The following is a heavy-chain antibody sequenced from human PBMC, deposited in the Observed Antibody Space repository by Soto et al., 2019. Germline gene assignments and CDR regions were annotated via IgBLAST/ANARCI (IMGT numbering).Heavy chain of an antibody. V-gene: IGHV1-18*01. CDR2: ISAYNGNT. J-gene: IGHJ4*02. CDR1: GYTFTSYG. CDR3: ARDNPPLGY. Sequence: ASVKVSCKASGYTFTSYGISWVRQAPGQGLEWMGWISAYNGNTNYAQKLQGRVTMTTDTSTRTAYMELRNLRSDDTAVYYCARDNPPLGYWGQGTLVTVSS.